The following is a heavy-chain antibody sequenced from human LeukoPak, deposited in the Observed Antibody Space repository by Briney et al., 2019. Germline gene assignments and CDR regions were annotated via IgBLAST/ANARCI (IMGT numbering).Heavy chain of an antibody. D-gene: IGHD3-22*01. CDR1: GGSISSYY. CDR3: ARATYYYDSSAPVVDY. Sequence: SETLSLTCTVSGGSISSYYWSWIRQPPGKGLEWIGYIYYSGSTNYNPSLKSRVTISVDTSKNQFSLKLSSVTAADTAVYYCARATYYYDSSAPVVDYWGQGTLVTVSS. V-gene: IGHV4-59*01. J-gene: IGHJ4*02. CDR2: IYYSGST.